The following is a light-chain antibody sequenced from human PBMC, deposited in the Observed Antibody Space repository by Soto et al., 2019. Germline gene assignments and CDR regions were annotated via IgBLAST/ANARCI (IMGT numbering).Light chain of an antibody. Sequence: EIVLTQSPGTLSLSPGERATVSCSASQSVSSNSLAWYLQKPGQAPRLLIYGASNRATGIADRFSGSGSGADFTLTISRLEPEDFAVYFCQHHGGSITFGQGTRLEIK. J-gene: IGKJ5*01. CDR2: GAS. V-gene: IGKV3-20*01. CDR3: QHHGGSIT. CDR1: QSVSSNS.